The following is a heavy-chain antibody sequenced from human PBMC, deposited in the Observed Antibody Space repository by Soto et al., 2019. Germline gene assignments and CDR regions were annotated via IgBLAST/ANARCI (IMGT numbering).Heavy chain of an antibody. CDR3: ARYCYGGSCYSGYYGMDV. CDR1: GYSFSNYW. J-gene: IGHJ6*02. CDR2: IYPGDSDT. V-gene: IGHV5-51*01. Sequence: PGESLKISCKGSGYSFSNYWIGWVRQMPGKGLAWMGIIYPGDSDTKYSPSFQGQVTISADKSISTAYLQWSSLKASDTAVYYCARYCYGGSCYSGYYGMDVWGQGTTVTVSS. D-gene: IGHD2-15*01.